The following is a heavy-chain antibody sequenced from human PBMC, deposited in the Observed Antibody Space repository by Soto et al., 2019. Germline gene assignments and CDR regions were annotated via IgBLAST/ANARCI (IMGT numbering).Heavy chain of an antibody. J-gene: IGHJ6*03. CDR2: ISWNSGSI. Sequence: GGSLRLSCAASGFTFSSYSMVWVRQAPGKGLEWVSYISWNSGSIAYADSVKGRFTISRDNAKNSLYLQMNSLRAEDTALYYCAKGVALGYCTSTSCHNYYMDVWGKGTTVTVSS. CDR1: GFTFSSYS. V-gene: IGHV3-48*04. D-gene: IGHD2-2*02. CDR3: AKGVALGYCTSTSCHNYYMDV.